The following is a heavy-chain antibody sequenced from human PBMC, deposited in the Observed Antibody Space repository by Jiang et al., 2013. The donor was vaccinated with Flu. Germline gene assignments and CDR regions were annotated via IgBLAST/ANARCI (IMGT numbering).Heavy chain of an antibody. J-gene: IGHJ6*02. V-gene: IGHV1-69*04. D-gene: IGHD3-22*01. CDR3: ARGDYYYDSSGTRGYYYGMDV. CDR1: GGTFSSYA. Sequence: EVKKPGSSVKVSCKASGGTFSSYAISWVRQAPGQGLEWMGGIIPILGIANYAQKFQGRVTITADKSTSTAYMELSSLRSEDTAVYYCARGDYYYDSSGTRGYYYGMDVWGQGTTVTVSS. CDR2: IIPILGIA.